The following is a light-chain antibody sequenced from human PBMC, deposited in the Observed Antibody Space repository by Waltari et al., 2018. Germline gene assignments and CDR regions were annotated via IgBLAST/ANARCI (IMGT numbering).Light chain of an antibody. V-gene: IGLV2-8*01. CDR3: SSYAGSNTWV. CDR1: SSDVGGYHY. J-gene: IGLJ3*02. Sequence: QSALTQPPSASGSPGQSVTISCTGTSSDVGGYHYVSWYQHHPGKAPKFMIYEVSKRPSGVPDRFSGSKSGNTASLTVSGLQAEGEADYYCSSYAGSNTWVFGGGTKLTVL. CDR2: EVS.